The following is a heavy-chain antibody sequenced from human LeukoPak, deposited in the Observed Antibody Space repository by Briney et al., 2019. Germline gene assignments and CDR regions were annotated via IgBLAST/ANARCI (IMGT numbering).Heavy chain of an antibody. CDR2: ISAHNGNT. J-gene: IGHJ4*02. D-gene: IGHD2-15*01. CDR3: ARENYCSGGRCYSGATDY. CDR1: GYTFTGYG. Sequence: GASVKVSCKASGYTFTGYGISWVRQAPGQGLEWMGWISAHNGNTKYAQKLQGRVTMTTDTSTSTAFMELRSLRSDDTAVYYRARENYCSGGRCYSGATDYWGQGTLVIVSS. V-gene: IGHV1-18*01.